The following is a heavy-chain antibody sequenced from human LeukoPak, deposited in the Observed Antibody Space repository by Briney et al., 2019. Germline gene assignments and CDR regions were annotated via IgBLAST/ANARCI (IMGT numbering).Heavy chain of an antibody. J-gene: IGHJ4*02. CDR3: ARVVAGKFY. CDR1: GGSISSGGYY. D-gene: IGHD6-19*01. V-gene: IGHV4-30-2*01. Sequence: SETLSLTCTVSGGSISSGGYYWSWIRQPPGKGLEWIGYIYHSGSTYYNPSLKSRVTMSIDTSKNQFSLKLSSVTAADTAVYYCARVVAGKFYWGQGTLVTVSS. CDR2: IYHSGST.